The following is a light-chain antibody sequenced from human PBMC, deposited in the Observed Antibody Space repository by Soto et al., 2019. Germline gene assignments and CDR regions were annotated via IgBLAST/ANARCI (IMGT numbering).Light chain of an antibody. Sequence: QSVLTQPASVSGPPEQSVTIPSTEPSRDVGSYNFSSGYQQHPAKAPNLMIIEGSKRPSGVSNRFSGSKSGNTASLRISGLQAEDEADYYCCSYAGSSTWVFGGGTKLTVL. J-gene: IGLJ3*02. CDR1: SRDVGSYNF. CDR3: CSYAGSSTWV. CDR2: EGS. V-gene: IGLV2-23*01.